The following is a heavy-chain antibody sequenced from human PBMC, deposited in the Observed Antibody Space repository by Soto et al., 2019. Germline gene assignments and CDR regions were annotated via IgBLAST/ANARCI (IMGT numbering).Heavy chain of an antibody. CDR3: ARKVTNGGGSFSLGL. CDR2: INPNNGDT. J-gene: IGHJ4*02. Sequence: QVQLVQSGAEVEKPGASVKVSCKTSGHFFTPHYIHWVRLARGRGLEWMGRINPNNGDTNSPQKFQGRVIMTSGTSISTAYMAMAGLRSADTALYYCARKVTNGGGSFSLGLWGQGTLVTVSS. D-gene: IGHD2-8*01. V-gene: IGHV1-2*06. CDR1: GHFFTPHY.